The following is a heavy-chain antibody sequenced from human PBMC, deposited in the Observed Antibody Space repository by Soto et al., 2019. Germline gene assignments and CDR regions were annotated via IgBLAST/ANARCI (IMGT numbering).Heavy chain of an antibody. D-gene: IGHD5-12*01. CDR3: ARYGYGDYEN. CDR2: INSNGRTT. CDR1: GFTFSSSW. J-gene: IGHJ4*02. Sequence: PGGSLRLSCEASGFTFSSSWMHWVRQPPGKGLVWVSGINSNGRTTTYADPVKGRFTISRDNAKNTVYLQMNSLRAEDTAVYYCARYGYGDYENWGQGTLVTVSS. V-gene: IGHV3-74*01.